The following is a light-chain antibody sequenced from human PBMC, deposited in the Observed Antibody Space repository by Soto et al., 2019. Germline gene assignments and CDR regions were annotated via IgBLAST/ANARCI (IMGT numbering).Light chain of an antibody. CDR1: SSDVGGYNY. CDR3: NSYRASSTTHYV. Sequence: QSALTQPASLSGSPGQSITISCTGTSSDVGGYNYVSWYQQHPGKTPKLMIYDVSNRPSGVSNRFSGSKSGNTASLTISGLPAEDEADYYCNSYRASSTTHYVFGTGTKVTVL. CDR2: DVS. J-gene: IGLJ1*01. V-gene: IGLV2-14*03.